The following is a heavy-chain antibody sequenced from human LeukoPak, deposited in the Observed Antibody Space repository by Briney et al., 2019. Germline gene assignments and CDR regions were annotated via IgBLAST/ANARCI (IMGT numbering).Heavy chain of an antibody. D-gene: IGHD3-22*01. V-gene: IGHV5-51*01. CDR1: GYSFTSYW. CDR3: ARGGVYYDSSGYPLDY. J-gene: IGHJ4*02. Sequence: GESLKISCKGSGYSFTSYWIGWVRQMPGKGLEWMGIIYPGDSDTRYSPSFQGQVTISADKSISTAYLQWSSLKASDTAVYYCARGGVYYDSSGYPLDYWGQGTLVTVSS. CDR2: IYPGDSDT.